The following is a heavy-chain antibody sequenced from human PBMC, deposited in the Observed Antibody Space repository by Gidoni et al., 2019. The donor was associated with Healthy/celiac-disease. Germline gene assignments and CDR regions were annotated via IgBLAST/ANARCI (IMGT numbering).Heavy chain of an antibody. Sequence: QVQLVQSGAEVKKPGSSVKVSCKASGGTFCSYAISWVRQAPGQGLEWMGGIIPIIGTANYAQKFQGRVTITADESTSTAYMELSSLRSEDTAVYYCASLGSSSWYSAFYGMDVWGQGTTVTVSS. CDR2: IIPIIGTA. CDR3: ASLGSSSWYSAFYGMDV. V-gene: IGHV1-69*01. D-gene: IGHD6-13*01. CDR1: GGTFCSYA. J-gene: IGHJ6*02.